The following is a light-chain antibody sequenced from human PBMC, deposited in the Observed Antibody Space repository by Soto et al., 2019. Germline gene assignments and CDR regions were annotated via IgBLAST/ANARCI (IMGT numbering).Light chain of an antibody. V-gene: IGLV2-23*03. J-gene: IGLJ1*01. CDR1: SSDVGSYNL. CDR2: EGS. Sequence: TEPGSGAGSPGQSITISCTGTSSDVGSYNLVSWYQQHPGKAPKLMIYEGSKRPSGVSNRFSGSKSGNTASLTISGLQAEDEADYYCCSYAGSSTFYVFGPGTKVTVL. CDR3: CSYAGSSTFYV.